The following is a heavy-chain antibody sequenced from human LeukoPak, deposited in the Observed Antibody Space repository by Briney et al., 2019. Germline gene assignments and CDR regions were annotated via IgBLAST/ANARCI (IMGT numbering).Heavy chain of an antibody. CDR3: ARGRPVFDY. V-gene: IGHV4-34*01. D-gene: IGHD3-16*01. Sequence: SETLSLTRAVYGGSFSGYYWSWIRQPPGKGLEWIGEINHSGSTNYNPSLKSRVTISVDTSKNQFSLNLSSVTAADTAVYYCARGRPVFDYWGQGTLVTVSS. J-gene: IGHJ4*02. CDR2: INHSGST. CDR1: GGSFSGYY.